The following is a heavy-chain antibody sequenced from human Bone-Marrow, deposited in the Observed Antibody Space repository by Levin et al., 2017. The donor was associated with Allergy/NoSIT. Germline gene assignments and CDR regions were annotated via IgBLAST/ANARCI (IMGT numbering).Heavy chain of an antibody. CDR2: MNPNSGNT. CDR3: AREWGIAVAGRKRKGFDY. CDR1: GYTFTSYD. V-gene: IGHV1-8*01. D-gene: IGHD6-19*01. J-gene: IGHJ4*02. Sequence: GESLKISCKASGYTFTSYDINWVRQATGQGLEWMGWMNPNSGNTGYAQKFQGRVTMTRNTSISTAYMELSSLRSEDTAVYYCAREWGIAVAGRKRKGFDYWGQGTLVTVSS.